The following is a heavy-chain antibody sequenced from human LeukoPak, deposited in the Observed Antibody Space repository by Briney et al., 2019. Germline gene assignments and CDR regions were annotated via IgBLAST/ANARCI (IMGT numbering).Heavy chain of an antibody. CDR1: GGSISSYY. CDR3: ARAQGIAAAAEEIDY. CDR2: IYYSGST. D-gene: IGHD6-13*01. V-gene: IGHV4-59*12. Sequence: SETLSLTCTVSGGSISSYYWSWVRQPPGKGLEWIGYIYYSGSTNYKPSLKSRVTISVDTSKNQFSLKLSSVTAADTAVYYCARAQGIAAAAEEIDYWGQGTLVTVSS. J-gene: IGHJ4*02.